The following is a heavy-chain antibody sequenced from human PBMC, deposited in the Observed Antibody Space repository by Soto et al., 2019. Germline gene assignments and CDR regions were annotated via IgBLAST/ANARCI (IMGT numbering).Heavy chain of an antibody. V-gene: IGHV3-7*03. CDR2: INEDGSEK. CDR3: ARTGWPQSSYYFDY. Sequence: GGSLRLSCAASGFSFSLFWMSWVRQTPGKGLEWVANINEDGSEKFFADSVKGRFTISRDNAKNSLSLQMNSLTADNTAVYYCARTGWPQSSYYFDYWGQGTLVTVSS. CDR1: GFSFSLFW. D-gene: IGHD3-16*01. J-gene: IGHJ4*02.